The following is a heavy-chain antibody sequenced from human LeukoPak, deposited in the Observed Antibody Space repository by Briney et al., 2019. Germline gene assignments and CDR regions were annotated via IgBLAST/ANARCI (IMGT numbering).Heavy chain of an antibody. CDR2: ISDSGST. CDR3: ARGRLLEWFDS. Sequence: SETLSLTCTVSGYSIISYYWSWIRQPPGKRLEWIGCISDSGSTNYNPSLKSRVTISVDTSKSQFSLKLSSVTAADTAVYYCARGRLLEWFDSWGQGTLVSVSS. CDR1: GYSIISYY. D-gene: IGHD3-3*01. V-gene: IGHV4-59*01. J-gene: IGHJ5*02.